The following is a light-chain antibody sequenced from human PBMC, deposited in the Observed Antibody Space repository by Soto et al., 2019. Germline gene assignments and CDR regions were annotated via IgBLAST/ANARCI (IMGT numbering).Light chain of an antibody. V-gene: IGLV1-47*01. J-gene: IGLJ1*01. Sequence: QSVLTQPPSASGTPGQRVTISCSGSSSNIGSNYVYWYQQLPGTALKLLIYRNNQRPSGVTDRFSGSKSGTSASLAISGLRSEDEADYYCAAWDDSLSGPGVFGTGTKVTVL. CDR2: RNN. CDR1: SSNIGSNY. CDR3: AAWDDSLSGPGV.